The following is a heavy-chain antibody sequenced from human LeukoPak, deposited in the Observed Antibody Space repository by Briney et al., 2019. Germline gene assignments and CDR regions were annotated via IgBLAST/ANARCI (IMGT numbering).Heavy chain of an antibody. CDR2: IIPIFGTA. D-gene: IGHD5-12*01. CDR3: ARVPASVASYYYYGMDV. Sequence: SVKVSCKASGGTFSSYAISWVRQAPGQGLEWMGGIIPIFGTANYAQKFQGRVTITADESTSTAYMELSSLRSEDTAVYYCARVPASVASYYYYGMDVWGQGTTVTVSS. CDR1: GGTFSSYA. V-gene: IGHV1-69*13. J-gene: IGHJ6*02.